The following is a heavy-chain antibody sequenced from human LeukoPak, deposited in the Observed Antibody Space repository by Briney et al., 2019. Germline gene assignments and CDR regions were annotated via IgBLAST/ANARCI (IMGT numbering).Heavy chain of an antibody. CDR2: IYYSGST. J-gene: IGHJ6*03. V-gene: IGHV4-39*01. CDR1: GGSISSNNYH. Sequence: SETLSLTCTVSGGSISSNNYHWGWSRQPPGTGREWIVSIYYSGSTYHNPSLKSRLTISVHTSKNSFTLKLSSVTAADTAMYHCAISPFSYMDVWGKGSTVTVPS. CDR3: AISPFSYMDV.